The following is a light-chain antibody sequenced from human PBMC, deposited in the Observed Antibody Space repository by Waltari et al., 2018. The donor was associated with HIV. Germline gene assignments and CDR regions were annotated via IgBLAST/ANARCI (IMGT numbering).Light chain of an antibody. CDR3: QSYDSSLSASG. Sequence: QSVLTQPPSVSGAPGQRVTISCTGNNSNIGAGYDVHWYQQHPGTAPRFAMYLNTIRPSGIPDRFSGSKSDTSASLAITGLQAEDEADYYCQSYDSSLSASGFGGGTKLTVL. V-gene: IGLV1-40*01. CDR2: LNT. CDR1: NSNIGAGYD. J-gene: IGLJ2*01.